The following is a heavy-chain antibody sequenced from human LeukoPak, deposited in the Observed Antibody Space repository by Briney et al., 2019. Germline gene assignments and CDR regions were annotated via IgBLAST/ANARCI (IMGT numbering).Heavy chain of an antibody. CDR3: ARGTVGVVVTARQLDY. J-gene: IGHJ4*02. V-gene: IGHV1-8*01. Sequence: ASVKVSGKASGYTFTSYDINWVRQATGQGLEWMGWMNPNSGNTGYAQKFQGRVTMTRNTAIRTAYMELSRLRFEDTAVYYCARGTVGVVVTARQLDYWGQGTLVTVSS. D-gene: IGHD2-21*02. CDR2: MNPNSGNT. CDR1: GYTFTSYD.